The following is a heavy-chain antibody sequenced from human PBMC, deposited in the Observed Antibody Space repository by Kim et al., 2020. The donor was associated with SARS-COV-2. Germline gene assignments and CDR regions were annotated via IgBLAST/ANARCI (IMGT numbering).Heavy chain of an antibody. CDR3: ARRGYSYGYPGPFDY. J-gene: IGHJ4*02. D-gene: IGHD5-18*01. V-gene: IGHV3-48*03. CDR1: GFTFSSYE. Sequence: GGSLRLSCAASGFTFSSYEMNWVRQAPGKGLEWVSYISSSGSTIYYADSVKGRFTISRDNAKNSLYLQMNSLRAEDTAVYYCARRGYSYGYPGPFDYWGQGTLVTVSS. CDR2: ISSSGSTI.